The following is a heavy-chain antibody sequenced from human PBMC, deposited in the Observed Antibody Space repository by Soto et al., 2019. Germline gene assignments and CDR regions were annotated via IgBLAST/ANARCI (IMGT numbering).Heavy chain of an antibody. CDR2: INGRSGTI. CDR3: VKGDIVVLPAVSGAFDI. CDR1: GFTFPDYA. J-gene: IGHJ3*02. V-gene: IGHV3-9*01. D-gene: IGHD2-2*01. Sequence: EVQLVESGGGLVQPGRSLRLSCAASGFTFPDYAMHWVRQGPGQGLAWVSGINGRSGTIGYADSVEGRFTIARDNAKNSQYLQMNRLGPEDTALYYCVKGDIVVLPAVSGAFDIWGQGTMVTVS.